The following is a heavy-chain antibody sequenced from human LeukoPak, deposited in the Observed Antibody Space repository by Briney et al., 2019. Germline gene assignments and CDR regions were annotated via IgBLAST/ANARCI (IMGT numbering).Heavy chain of an antibody. CDR2: MNPNSGNT. CDR3: ARVVLQSYYYYGMDV. D-gene: IGHD3-3*01. J-gene: IGHJ6*02. Sequence: GASVKVSCTASGYTFTSYDINWVRQATGQGLEWMGWMNPNSGNTGYAQKFQGRVTMTRNTSISTAYMELSSLRSEDTAVYYCARVVLQSYYYYGMDVWGQGTTVTVSS. V-gene: IGHV1-8*01. CDR1: GYTFTSYD.